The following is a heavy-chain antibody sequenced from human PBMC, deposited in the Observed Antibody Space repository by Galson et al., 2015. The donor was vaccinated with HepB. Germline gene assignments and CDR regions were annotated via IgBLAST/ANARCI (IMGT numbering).Heavy chain of an antibody. CDR1: GGSFSGYY. D-gene: IGHD6-13*01. Sequence: SETLSLTCAVYGGSFSGYYWSWIRQPPGKGLEWIGEINHSGSTNYNPSLKSRVTISVDTSKNQFSLKLSSVTAADTAVYYCARGRPYSSSWSHWGQGTLVTVSS. J-gene: IGHJ4*02. V-gene: IGHV4-34*01. CDR3: ARGRPYSSSWSH. CDR2: INHSGST.